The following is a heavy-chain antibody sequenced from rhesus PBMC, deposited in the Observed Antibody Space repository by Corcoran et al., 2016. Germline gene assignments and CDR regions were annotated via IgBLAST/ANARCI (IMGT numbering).Heavy chain of an antibody. CDR2: IYGSSGST. CDR3: ARGVNDYGYFRFDY. Sequence: QVQLQESGPGVVKPSETLSLTCAVSGYSISSGYDWSWIRQPPGKGREWIGYIYGSSGSTNYNPSLKNRVTISKDTSKNQFSLKLSSVTAADTAVHYCARGVNDYGYFRFDYWGQGVLVTVSS. D-gene: IGHD3-9*01. V-gene: IGHV4-76*01. J-gene: IGHJ4*01. CDR1: GYSISSGYD.